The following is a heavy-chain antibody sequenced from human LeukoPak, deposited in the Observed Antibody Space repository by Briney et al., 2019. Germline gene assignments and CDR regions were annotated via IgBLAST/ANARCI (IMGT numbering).Heavy chain of an antibody. Sequence: ASVKVSCKACGYTFTGYYMHWVRQAPGQGLGWMGRINPNSGGTNYAQKFQGRVTMTRDTSISTAYMELSRLRSDDTAEYYCARNKATASGVSNFAPWGQGALVTSPS. J-gene: IGHJ5*02. CDR1: GYTFTGYY. D-gene: IGHD2/OR15-2a*01. CDR2: INPNSGGT. CDR3: ARNKATASGVSNFAP. V-gene: IGHV1-2*06.